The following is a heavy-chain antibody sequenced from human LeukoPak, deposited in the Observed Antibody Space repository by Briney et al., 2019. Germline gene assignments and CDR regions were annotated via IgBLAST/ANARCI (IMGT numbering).Heavy chain of an antibody. CDR3: AKDGDQVDYYMDV. Sequence: GGSLRLSCAASGFTFSSYGMHWVRQAPGKGLEWVAFIRYDGSNKYYADSVKGRFTISRDNSKNTLYLQMNSLRAEDTAVYYCAKDGDQVDYYMDVWGKGTTVTVSS. J-gene: IGHJ6*03. V-gene: IGHV3-30*02. CDR2: IRYDGSNK. CDR1: GFTFSSYG. D-gene: IGHD7-27*01.